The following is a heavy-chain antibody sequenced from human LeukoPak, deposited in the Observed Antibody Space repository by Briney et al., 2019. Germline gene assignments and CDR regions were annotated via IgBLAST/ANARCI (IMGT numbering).Heavy chain of an antibody. Sequence: GGSLRLSCGASGFTFNNYWMHWVRQAPGMGLVWVSRINSDGSGTTYADSVKGRVTIPRDNAKNTLYLQMNSLRAEDAAVYYCARGKDGVWAFDIWGQGTTVTVSS. D-gene: IGHD3-16*01. CDR3: ARGKDGVWAFDI. V-gene: IGHV3-74*01. J-gene: IGHJ3*02. CDR1: GFTFNNYW. CDR2: INSDGSGT.